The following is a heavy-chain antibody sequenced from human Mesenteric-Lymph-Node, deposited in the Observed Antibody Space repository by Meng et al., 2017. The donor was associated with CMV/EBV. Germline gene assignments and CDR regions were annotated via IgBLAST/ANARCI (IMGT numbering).Heavy chain of an antibody. D-gene: IGHD6-19*01. CDR2: ISYDGSDK. V-gene: IGHV3-30*02. CDR3: AKESGWFD. J-gene: IGHJ4*02. Sequence: GGSLRLSCAASGFTFSSYGMHWVRQAPGKGLEWVAFISYDGSDKYYADSVKGRFTISRDNSKNTLYLQMNNLRAEDTAVYYCAKESGWFDWGQGTLVTVSS. CDR1: GFTFSSYG.